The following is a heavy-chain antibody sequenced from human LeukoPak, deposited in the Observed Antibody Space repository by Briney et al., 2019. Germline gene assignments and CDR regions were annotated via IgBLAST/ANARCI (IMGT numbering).Heavy chain of an antibody. V-gene: IGHV3-7*01. Sequence: HPGGSLRLSCAASGFTFSSYWMSWVRQAPGKGLEWVANIKQDGSEKYYVDSVKGRFTISRDNAKNSLYLQMNSLRAEDTAVYYCARDQDITIFGVVITYYFDYWDQGTLVTVSS. CDR3: ARDQDITIFGVVITYYFDY. J-gene: IGHJ4*02. CDR2: IKQDGSEK. D-gene: IGHD3-3*01. CDR1: GFTFSSYW.